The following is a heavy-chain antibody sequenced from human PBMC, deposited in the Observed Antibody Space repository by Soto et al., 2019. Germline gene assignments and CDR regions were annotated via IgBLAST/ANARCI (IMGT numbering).Heavy chain of an antibody. J-gene: IGHJ4*02. D-gene: IGHD3-22*01. V-gene: IGHV3-53*01. CDR3: ARGPGGTHYYDSSGYYYFDY. Sequence: GGSLRPSCAASGFTVSSNYMSWVRQAPGKGLEWVSVIYSGGSTYYADSVKGRFTISRDNSKNTLYLQMNSLRAEDTAVYYCARGPGGTHYYDSSGYYYFDYWGQGTLVTVSS. CDR2: IYSGGST. CDR1: GFTVSSNY.